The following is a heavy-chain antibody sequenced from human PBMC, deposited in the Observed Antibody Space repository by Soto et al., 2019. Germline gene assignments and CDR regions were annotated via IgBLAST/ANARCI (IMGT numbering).Heavy chain of an antibody. J-gene: IGHJ5*01. Sequence: GGSLRLSCAASGFSFSSDSMGWVRQAPGKGLEWVASISSSGSFMNYADSVKGRFTISRDNAKNSPYLQMRSLKDDDTAVYYCARDPPSGATLDWFDSWGQGTLVTVSS. CDR1: GFSFSSDS. CDR3: ARDPPSGATLDWFDS. V-gene: IGHV3-21*01. CDR2: ISSSGSFM. D-gene: IGHD1-26*01.